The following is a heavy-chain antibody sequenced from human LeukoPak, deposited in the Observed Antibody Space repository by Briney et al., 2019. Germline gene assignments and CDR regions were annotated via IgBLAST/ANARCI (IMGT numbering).Heavy chain of an antibody. Sequence: GGSLRLSCAASGFTFSSYAMHWVRQAPGKGLEWVAVISYDGSNKYYADSVKGRFTISRDNSKNTLYLQMNSLRAEDTAVYYCAKYSSSWHVNWFDPWGQGTLVTVSS. CDR2: ISYDGSNK. CDR3: AKYSSSWHVNWFDP. J-gene: IGHJ5*02. D-gene: IGHD6-13*01. V-gene: IGHV3-30*04. CDR1: GFTFSSYA.